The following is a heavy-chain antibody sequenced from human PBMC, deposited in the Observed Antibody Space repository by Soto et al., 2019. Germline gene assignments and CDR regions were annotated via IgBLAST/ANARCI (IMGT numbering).Heavy chain of an antibody. CDR2: INAGNGNT. CDR3: ARGYDDYGYLFDY. J-gene: IGHJ4*02. V-gene: IGHV1-3*01. Sequence: QVQLVQSGAEVKKPGASVKVSCKASGYTFTSYAMHWVRQAPGQRLEWMGWINAGNGNTKYSQKFQGRVTITRDTSASTAYMELSSLIYEDTAVYYCARGYDDYGYLFDYWGQGTLVTVSS. D-gene: IGHD4-17*01. CDR1: GYTFTSYA.